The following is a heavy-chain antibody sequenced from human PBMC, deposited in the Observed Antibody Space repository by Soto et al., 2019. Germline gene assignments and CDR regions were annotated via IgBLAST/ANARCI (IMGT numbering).Heavy chain of an antibody. CDR1: ECTFRSYS. CDR2: IIPIFDIT. V-gene: IGHV1-69*01. Sequence: QVQLVQSGAEVKKPGSSVKVSCKASECTFRSYSISWVRQAPGQGLEWMGGIIPIFDITNYAQKFQGRVTITADESTSTASMELSSLGSDDTAVYYCARPDEGGYSSNHHYYYALDVWGQGTTVTV. J-gene: IGHJ6*02. CDR3: ARPDEGGYSSNHHYYYALDV. D-gene: IGHD3-22*01.